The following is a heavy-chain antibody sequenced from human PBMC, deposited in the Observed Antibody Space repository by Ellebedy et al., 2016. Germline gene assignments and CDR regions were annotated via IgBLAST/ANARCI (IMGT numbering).Heavy chain of an antibody. J-gene: IGHJ4*02. D-gene: IGHD4-17*01. Sequence: GESLKISXAASGFTFSNFFMSWVRQAPGGGLEWVSTISGGGDTTVSADSVKGRFTISRDNSRNTLYLQMNSLRAEDTAVYYCYYGHYSGYWGQGTLVTVSS. CDR1: GFTFSNFF. V-gene: IGHV3-23*01. CDR3: YYGHYSGY. CDR2: ISGGGDTT.